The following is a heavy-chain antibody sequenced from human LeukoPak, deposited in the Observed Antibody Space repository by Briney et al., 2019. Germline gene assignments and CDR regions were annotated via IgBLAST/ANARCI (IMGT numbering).Heavy chain of an antibody. Sequence: TGRSLRLSCAASGFTFSSYGMHWVRQAPGKGLEWVAVIWYDGSNKYYADSVKGRFTISRDNSKNTLYLQMNSLRAEDTAVYYCARGDYYGSGSFHYYFDYWGQGTLVTVSS. CDR3: ARGDYYGSGSFHYYFDY. D-gene: IGHD3-10*01. J-gene: IGHJ4*02. CDR2: IWYDGSNK. CDR1: GFTFSSYG. V-gene: IGHV3-33*01.